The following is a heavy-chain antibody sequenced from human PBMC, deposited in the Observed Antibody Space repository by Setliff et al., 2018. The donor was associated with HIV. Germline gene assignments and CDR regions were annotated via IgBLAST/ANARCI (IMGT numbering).Heavy chain of an antibody. D-gene: IGHD6-25*01. CDR3: ARRLFSSEAFDP. Sequence: GGSLKISCRGSGYRFTDYWIGWVRQMPGKGLEWMGVIYPGESDTRYNPSFQGQVAISADKSTSTASLQWSSLKSSDTAMYYCARRLFSSEAFDPWGQGTLVTVSS. CDR2: IYPGESDT. CDR1: GYRFTDYW. J-gene: IGHJ5*02. V-gene: IGHV5-51*01.